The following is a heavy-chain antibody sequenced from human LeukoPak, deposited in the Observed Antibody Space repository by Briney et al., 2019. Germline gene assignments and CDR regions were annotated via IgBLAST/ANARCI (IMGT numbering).Heavy chain of an antibody. CDR1: GFTFSSFA. CDR2: MSGDATNT. CDR3: ARENWGLDY. D-gene: IGHD7-27*01. Sequence: GGSLRLSCAASGFTFSSFAMNWVRQAPGKGLEWVSTMSGDATNTYYADSVKGRFTISRDNAKNTLYLQMNSLRAEDTAVYYCARENWGLDYWGQGTLVTVSS. J-gene: IGHJ4*02. V-gene: IGHV3-23*01.